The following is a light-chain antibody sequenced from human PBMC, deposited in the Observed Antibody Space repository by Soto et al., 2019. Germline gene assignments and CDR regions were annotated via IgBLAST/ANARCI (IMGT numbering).Light chain of an antibody. V-gene: IGKV3-11*01. CDR1: QSVSSY. Sequence: EIVLTQSPATLSLSPGERATLSCRASQSVSSYLAWYQQKPGQAPRLLIYDASNRATGIPARFSGSGSGTDFTLTIRSLEPEDFAVYYCQQRRNSPRTFGGGTKVEIK. CDR2: DAS. CDR3: QQRRNSPRT. J-gene: IGKJ4*01.